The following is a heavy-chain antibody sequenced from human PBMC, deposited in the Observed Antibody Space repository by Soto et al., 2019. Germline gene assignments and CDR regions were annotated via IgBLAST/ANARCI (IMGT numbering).Heavy chain of an antibody. V-gene: IGHV3-23*01. Sequence: HPGGSLRLSCAASGFTFSSYAMSWVRQAPGKGLEWVSAISGSGGSTYYADSVKGRFTISRDNSKNTLYLQMNSLRAEDTAVYYCAKKYCSSTSCYDYYYYYMDVWGKGTTVTSP. D-gene: IGHD2-2*01. CDR1: GFTFSSYA. J-gene: IGHJ6*03. CDR3: AKKYCSSTSCYDYYYYYMDV. CDR2: ISGSGGST.